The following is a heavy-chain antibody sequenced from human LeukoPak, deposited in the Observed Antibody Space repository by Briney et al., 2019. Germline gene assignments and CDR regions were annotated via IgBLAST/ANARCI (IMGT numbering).Heavy chain of an antibody. D-gene: IGHD3-16*01. Sequence: QPGGSLRLSCVASGFTFSSYAMTWVRQAPGKGLEWVSTIGTDYNTYYTESVKGRFTISRDNSKNTLSLQMSSLRAEDTAAYYCAKNVPLRAIDYWGQGTLVTVSS. J-gene: IGHJ4*02. V-gene: IGHV3-23*01. CDR1: GFTFSSYA. CDR3: AKNVPLRAIDY. CDR2: IGTDYNT.